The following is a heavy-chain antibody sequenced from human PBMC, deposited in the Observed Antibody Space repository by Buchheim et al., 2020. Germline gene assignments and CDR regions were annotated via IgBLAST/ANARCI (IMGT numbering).Heavy chain of an antibody. J-gene: IGHJ6*02. V-gene: IGHV3-11*01. CDR3: ARAGEDIVVVVAATHYYYGMDV. Sequence: QVQLVESGGGLVKPGGSLRLSCAASGFTFSDYYMSWIRQAPGKGLEWVSYISSSGSTIYYADSVKGRFTISRDNAKNPLYLQMNSLRAEDTAVYYCARAGEDIVVVVAATHYYYGMDVWGQGTT. D-gene: IGHD2-15*01. CDR2: ISSSGSTI. CDR1: GFTFSDYY.